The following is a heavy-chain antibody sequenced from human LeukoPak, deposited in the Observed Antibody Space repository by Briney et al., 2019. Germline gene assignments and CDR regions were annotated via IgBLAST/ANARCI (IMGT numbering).Heavy chain of an antibody. CDR2: INPNSGGT. D-gene: IGHD3-22*01. CDR3: AKDVQMTRNDYYNYFDY. CDR1: GYTFTGYY. J-gene: IGHJ4*02. V-gene: IGHV1-2*02. Sequence: ASVKVSCKASGYTFTGYYMHWVRQAPGQGLEWMGWINPNSGGTNYAQKFQGRVTMTRDTSISTAYMELSRLRSDDTALYYCAKDVQMTRNDYYNYFDYWGQGTLVTVSS.